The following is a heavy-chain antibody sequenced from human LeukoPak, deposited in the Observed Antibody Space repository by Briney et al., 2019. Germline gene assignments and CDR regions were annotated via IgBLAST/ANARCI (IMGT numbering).Heavy chain of an antibody. J-gene: IGHJ3*02. CDR2: ISTNGST. CDR3: AGPYDSSGYYYNDAFDI. CDR1: GGSIISGNFY. V-gene: IGHV4-61*02. Sequence: SSQTLSLICTVSGGSIISGNFYWSWIRQPAGKGLEWIGRISTNGSTNYNPSLKSRVTISVDTSKNQFSLKLSSVTAADTAVYYCAGPYDSSGYYYNDAFDIWGQGTMVTVSS. D-gene: IGHD3-22*01.